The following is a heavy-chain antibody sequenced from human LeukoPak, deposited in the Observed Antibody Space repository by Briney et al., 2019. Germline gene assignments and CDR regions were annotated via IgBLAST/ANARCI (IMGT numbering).Heavy chain of an antibody. CDR2: INHSGST. CDR3: ARVWTTVTTISWFDP. J-gene: IGHJ5*02. D-gene: IGHD4-17*01. V-gene: IGHV4-34*01. CDR1: GGSFSGYY. Sequence: PSETLSLTCAVYGGSFSGYYWSWIRQPPGKGLEWIGEINHSGSTNYNPSLKSRVTISVDTSRNLFSLKLSSVTAADTAVYYCARVWTTVTTISWFDPWGQGTLVTVSS.